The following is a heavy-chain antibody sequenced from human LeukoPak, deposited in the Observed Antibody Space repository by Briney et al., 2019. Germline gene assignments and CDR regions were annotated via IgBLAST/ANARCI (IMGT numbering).Heavy chain of an antibody. Sequence: GGSLRLSCAASGFTFSSYWMSWVRQAPGKGLEWVANIKQDGSEKYYVDSVKGRFTISRDNAKNSLYLQMNSLRAEDTAVYYSARDLGSGSYLGNWFDPWGQGTLVTVSS. J-gene: IGHJ5*02. CDR3: ARDLGSGSYLGNWFDP. D-gene: IGHD1-26*01. CDR2: IKQDGSEK. V-gene: IGHV3-7*03. CDR1: GFTFSSYW.